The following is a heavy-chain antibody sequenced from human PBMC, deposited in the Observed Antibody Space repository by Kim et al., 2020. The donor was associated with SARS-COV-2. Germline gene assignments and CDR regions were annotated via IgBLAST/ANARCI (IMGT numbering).Heavy chain of an antibody. CDR2: IVDSGGRT. CDR1: GFTFSNYA. CDR3: AKGRTWFGEL. Sequence: GGSLRLSCAASGFTFSNYAMTWVRQAPGKGLEWVSGIVDSGGRTFYAESVKGRFIISRDNSKNILFLEVNSLRAEDTAVYYCAKGRTWFGELWGLGTLVT. V-gene: IGHV3-23*01. D-gene: IGHD3-10*01. J-gene: IGHJ4*02.